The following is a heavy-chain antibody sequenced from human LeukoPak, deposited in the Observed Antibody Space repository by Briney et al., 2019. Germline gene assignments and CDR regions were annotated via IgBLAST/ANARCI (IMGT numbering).Heavy chain of an antibody. D-gene: IGHD1-1*01. CDR2: VTGSAGTK. CDR1: GFTFGDYV. V-gene: IGHV3-23*01. CDR3: AKKTGATGFHPFDY. J-gene: IGHJ4*02. Sequence: RSLRLSCAASGFTFGDYVMTWVRQAPGKGLEWVSGVTGSAGTKYYADSVKGRFTVSRDNSENTLSLQMNSLRAEDTAVYYCAKKTGATGFHPFDYWGQGTLVTVSS.